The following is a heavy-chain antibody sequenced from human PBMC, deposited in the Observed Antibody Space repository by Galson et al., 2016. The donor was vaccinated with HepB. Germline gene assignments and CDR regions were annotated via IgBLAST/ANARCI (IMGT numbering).Heavy chain of an antibody. V-gene: IGHV3-66*04. D-gene: IGHD6-19*01. Sequence: SLRLSCAASGFTVSSNYMSWVRQAPGKGLEWVPVIYSGGSTYYADSVKGRFAFSRDNSKNTLYLQMNYLRDEDTAVYYCARHRGWYGEGFFDDWGQGTLVTVSS. CDR3: ARHRGWYGEGFFDD. CDR1: GFTVSSNY. CDR2: IYSGGST. J-gene: IGHJ4*02.